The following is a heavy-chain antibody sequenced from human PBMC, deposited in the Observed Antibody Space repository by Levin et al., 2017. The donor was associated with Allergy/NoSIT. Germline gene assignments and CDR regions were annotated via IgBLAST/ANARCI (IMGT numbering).Heavy chain of an antibody. CDR2: ISWSSVSI. CDR1: GFTFDDYA. CDR3: AKVNGYSSSFDY. V-gene: IGHV3-9*01. Sequence: SLKISCVASGFTFDDYAMHWVRQAPGKGLEWVSGISWSSVSIGYADSVKGRFTISRDTAKNSLYLRMNSLRAEDTALYYCAKVNGYSSSFDYWGQGTLVTVSS. D-gene: IGHD6-6*01. J-gene: IGHJ4*02.